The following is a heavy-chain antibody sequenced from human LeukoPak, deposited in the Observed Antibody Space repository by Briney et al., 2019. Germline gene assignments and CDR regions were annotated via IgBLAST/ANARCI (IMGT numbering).Heavy chain of an antibody. Sequence: SETLSLTCTVSGGSISSGDYYWGWIRQPPGKGLEWIGSIYYSGSTYYNPSLRSRVTISVDTSKNQFFLELSSVTAADTAVYYCAREQIWSGYYGHFDYWGQGTLVTVSS. CDR2: IYYSGST. V-gene: IGHV4-39*07. J-gene: IGHJ4*02. CDR1: GGSISSGDYY. CDR3: AREQIWSGYYGHFDY. D-gene: IGHD3-3*01.